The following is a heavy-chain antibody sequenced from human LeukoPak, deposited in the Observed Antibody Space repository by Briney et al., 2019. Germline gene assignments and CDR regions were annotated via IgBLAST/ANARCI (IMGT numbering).Heavy chain of an antibody. CDR3: ATPLEGY. Sequence: ATVKVSCKVSGYTFTDYYMHWVQQARGKGLEGMGLVHPEDGETIYAEKFQGRVTRTADTSTDTAYMELSSLRTEDTAVYYCATPLEGYGGQGTLVTVS. J-gene: IGHJ4*02. CDR2: VHPEDGET. V-gene: IGHV1-69-2*01. CDR1: GYTFTDYY.